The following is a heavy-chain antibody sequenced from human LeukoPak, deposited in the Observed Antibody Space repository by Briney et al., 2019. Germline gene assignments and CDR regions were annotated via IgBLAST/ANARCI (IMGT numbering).Heavy chain of an antibody. D-gene: IGHD2-2*02. CDR1: GYTFTGYY. CDR2: INPNSGGT. Sequence: ASVKVSCKASGYTFTGYYMHWVRQAPGQGLEWVGRINPNSGGTNYAQKFQGRVTMTRDTSISTAYMELNTLRSDDTAVYYCAREDGFRSSSSCYNDYWGQGTLVTVSS. V-gene: IGHV1-2*06. J-gene: IGHJ4*02. CDR3: AREDGFRSSSSCYNDY.